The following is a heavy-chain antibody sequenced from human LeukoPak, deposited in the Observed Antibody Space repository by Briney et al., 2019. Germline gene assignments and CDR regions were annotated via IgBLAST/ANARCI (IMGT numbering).Heavy chain of an antibody. CDR1: GGSISSYY. CDR3: ARVTGSYYYMDV. J-gene: IGHJ6*03. V-gene: IGHV4-59*01. D-gene: IGHD1-26*01. CDR2: IYYSGST. Sequence: PSETLSLTCTVSGGSISSYYWSWIRQPPGKGLEWIGYIYYSGSTNYNPSLKSRVTISVDTSKNQFSLKLSSVTAADTAVYYCARVTGSYYYMDVWGKGTTVTVSS.